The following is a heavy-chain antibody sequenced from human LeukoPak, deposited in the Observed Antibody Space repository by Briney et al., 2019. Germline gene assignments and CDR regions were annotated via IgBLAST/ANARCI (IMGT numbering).Heavy chain of an antibody. V-gene: IGHV4-31*03. Sequence: SETLSLTCTVTGGSISSGGYYWSCIRQHPGKGLECIGYIYYSGSTYYNPSLKSRVTISVDTSKNQFSLKLSSVTAADTAVYYCARGGYCSGRSCYRANWFDPWGQGTLVTVSS. CDR2: IYYSGST. CDR1: GGSISSGGYY. J-gene: IGHJ5*02. CDR3: ARGGYCSGRSCYRANWFDP. D-gene: IGHD2-15*01.